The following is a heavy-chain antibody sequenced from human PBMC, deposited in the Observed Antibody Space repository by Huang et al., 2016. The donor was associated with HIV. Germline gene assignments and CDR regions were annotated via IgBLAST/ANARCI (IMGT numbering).Heavy chain of an antibody. V-gene: IGHV4-61*09. CDR2: IYISGST. CDR3: ARAREYYYDAAFDY. Sequence: QVQLQESGPGLVKPSQTLSLTCTVSGGSISSGSYYWSWIRQPAGKGLEWIGHIYISGSTNYNPSLKSLVTISVDTSKNQFSLKLSSVTAADTTVYYCARAREYYYDAAFDYWGQGTLVTVSS. D-gene: IGHD3-22*01. J-gene: IGHJ4*02. CDR1: GGSISSGSYY.